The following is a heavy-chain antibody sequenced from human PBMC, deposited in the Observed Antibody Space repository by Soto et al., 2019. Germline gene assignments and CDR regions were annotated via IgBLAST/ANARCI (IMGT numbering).Heavy chain of an antibody. Sequence: PGGSLRLSCAASGFSFSTYAMGWVRQAPGKGVEWVSVMSNTGGKRYYSESVKGRFTTSRDNSTNTLFLQMSSLRAEDTAVYYCAKDAARTSGWYYFDYWSQGSLVTVSS. CDR1: GFSFSTYA. CDR3: AKDAARTSGWYYFDY. D-gene: IGHD6-19*01. J-gene: IGHJ4*02. CDR2: MSNTGGKR. V-gene: IGHV3-23*01.